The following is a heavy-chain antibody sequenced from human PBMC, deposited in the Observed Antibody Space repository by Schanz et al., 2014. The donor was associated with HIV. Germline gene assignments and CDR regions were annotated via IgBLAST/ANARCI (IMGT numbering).Heavy chain of an antibody. CDR3: ARDKKSGNNDGGFDP. CDR1: GFTFNTFY. D-gene: IGHD1-26*01. CDR2: ISSGGSTK. Sequence: QVQLVESGGALVNPGSSLRLSCAASGFTFNTFYMSWIRQAPGKGLEWISYISSGGSTKYYADSVKGRFTISRDNAKNSLSLQMNSLPPEDTAVYYCARDKKSGNNDGGFDPWGQGTLVTVSS. J-gene: IGHJ5*02. V-gene: IGHV3-11*01.